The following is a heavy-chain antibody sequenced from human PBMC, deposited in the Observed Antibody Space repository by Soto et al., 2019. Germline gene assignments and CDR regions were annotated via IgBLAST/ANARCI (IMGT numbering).Heavy chain of an antibody. J-gene: IGHJ3*01. CDR1: GFTFSNYA. CDR2: VSSTGTSP. D-gene: IGHD3-22*01. Sequence: PGGSLRLSCSASGFTFSNYAMSWVRQSPGKGLEWVSGVSSTGTSPYYAGSVQGRSTISRDNSKNMFYLQMKSLRAEDTAIYYCAKARPSGGYYYVEAFDVWGQGTMLTVSS. CDR3: AKARPSGGYYYVEAFDV. V-gene: IGHV3-23*01.